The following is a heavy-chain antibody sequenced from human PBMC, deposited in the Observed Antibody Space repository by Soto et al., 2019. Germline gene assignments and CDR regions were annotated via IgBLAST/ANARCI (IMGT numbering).Heavy chain of an antibody. J-gene: IGHJ4*02. CDR2: INHSGST. V-gene: IGHV4-34*01. CDR3: ARGLAVSYGSFDY. Sequence: KSSETLSLTCAVYGGSFSGYYWSWIRQPPGKGLEWIGEINHSGSTNYNPSLKSRVTISVDTSKNQFSLKLSSVTAADTAVYYCARGLAVSYGSFDYWGQGTLVTVSS. D-gene: IGHD5-18*01. CDR1: GGSFSGYY.